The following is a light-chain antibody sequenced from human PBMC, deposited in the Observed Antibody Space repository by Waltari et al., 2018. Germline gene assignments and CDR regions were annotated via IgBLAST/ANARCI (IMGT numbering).Light chain of an antibody. CDR1: QSVSSNY. J-gene: IGKJ4*01. CDR3: QQYGTSPLT. V-gene: IGKV3-20*01. Sequence: EFVLTQSPGTLSLSPGERATLSCRASQSVSSNYLAWYQQKPGQAPRLLIYAASSGATGIPDRFSGSGSGTDFTLTISRLEPEDFAVYYCQQYGTSPLTFGGGTKVEIK. CDR2: AAS.